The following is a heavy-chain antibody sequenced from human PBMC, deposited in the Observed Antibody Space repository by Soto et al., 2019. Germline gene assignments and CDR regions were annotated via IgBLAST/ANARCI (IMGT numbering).Heavy chain of an antibody. V-gene: IGHV3-66*01. D-gene: IGHD3-3*01. Sequence: HPGGSLRLSCAASGFTVSSNYMSWVRQAPGKGLEWVSVIYSGGSTYYADSVKGRFTISRDNSKNTLYLQMNSLRAEDTAVYYCARGWSARSPFDYWGQGTLVTVSS. J-gene: IGHJ4*02. CDR2: IYSGGST. CDR3: ARGWSARSPFDY. CDR1: GFTVSSNY.